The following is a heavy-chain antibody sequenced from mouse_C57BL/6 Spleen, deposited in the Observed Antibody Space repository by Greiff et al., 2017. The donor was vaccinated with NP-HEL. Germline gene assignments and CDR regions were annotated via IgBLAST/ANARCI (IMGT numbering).Heavy chain of an antibody. D-gene: IGHD1-1*01. J-gene: IGHJ2*01. CDR1: GFTFTDYY. CDR2: IRNKANGYTT. Sequence: EVQLVESGGGLVQPGGSLSLSCAASGFTFTDYYMSWVRQPPGKALEWLGFIRNKANGYTTEYSASVKGRFTISRDNSQSILYLQMNALRAEDSSTYYCARYISTTVVFDYWGQGTTLTVSS. CDR3: ARYISTTVVFDY. V-gene: IGHV7-3*01.